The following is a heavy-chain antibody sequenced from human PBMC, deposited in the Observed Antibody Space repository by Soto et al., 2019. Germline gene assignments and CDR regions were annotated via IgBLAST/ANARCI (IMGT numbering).Heavy chain of an antibody. CDR1: GGSINTADYY. V-gene: IGHV4-30-4*01. CDR2: IFYSGST. Sequence: QVQLQESGPGLVKPSQTLSLTCTVSGGSINTADYYWSWIRQPPGKGLEWIGYIFYSGSTYYNPSLKSRISISLDKSKNQFSLKLSSVTAADTAVYYCARDTQLYYFDYWGQGILVTVSS. J-gene: IGHJ4*02. CDR3: ARDTQLYYFDY. D-gene: IGHD1-1*01.